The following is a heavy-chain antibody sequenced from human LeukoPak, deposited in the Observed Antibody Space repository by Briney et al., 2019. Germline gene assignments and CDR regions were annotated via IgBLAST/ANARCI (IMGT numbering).Heavy chain of an antibody. J-gene: IGHJ4*02. V-gene: IGHV3-23*01. CDR3: ANFGCSSTSCLDY. CDR1: GFTFSSYA. Sequence: GGSLRLSCAASGFTFSSYAMSWVRQAPGKGLEWVSAISGSGGSTYYADSVKGRFTISRDNSKNALYLQMNSLRAEDTAVYYCANFGCSSTSCLDYWGQGTLVTVSS. D-gene: IGHD2-2*01. CDR2: ISGSGGST.